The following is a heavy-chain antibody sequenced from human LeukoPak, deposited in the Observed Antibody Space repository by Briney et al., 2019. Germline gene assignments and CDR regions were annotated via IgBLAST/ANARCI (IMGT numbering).Heavy chain of an antibody. CDR2: IYTSGST. D-gene: IGHD2-15*01. CDR3: PRGDQRAAHFDY. CDR1: GGSISSYY. Sequence: SETLSLTCTVSGGSISSYYWSWIRQPAGKGLEWIGRIYTSGSTGYNPSLKSRVTISVDTSKNQCSLKLSSVTAADTARYYCPRGDQRAAHFDYWAQEPLVPVS. J-gene: IGHJ4*02. V-gene: IGHV4-4*07.